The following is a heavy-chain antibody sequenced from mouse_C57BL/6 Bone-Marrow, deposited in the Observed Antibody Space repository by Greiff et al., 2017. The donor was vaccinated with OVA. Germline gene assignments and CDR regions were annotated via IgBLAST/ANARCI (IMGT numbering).Heavy chain of an antibody. V-gene: IGHV3-8*01. J-gene: IGHJ2*01. D-gene: IGHD1-1*01. CDR2: ISYSGST. Sequence: VQLQQSGPGLAKPSQTLSLTCSVTGYSTTSDYWNWIRKFPGNKLEYMGYISYSGSTYYNPSLKSRISITRDTSKSQYYLQLNSVTTEDTATDYCAREGDYYGSSYDWGQGTTLTVSS. CDR1: GYSTTSDY. CDR3: AREGDYYGSSYD.